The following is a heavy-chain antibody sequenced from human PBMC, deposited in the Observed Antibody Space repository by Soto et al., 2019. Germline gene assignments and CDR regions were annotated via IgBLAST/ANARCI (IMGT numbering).Heavy chain of an antibody. D-gene: IGHD6-19*01. CDR1: GGTFSSYT. J-gene: IGHJ5*02. Sequence: ASVKVSCKASGGTFSSYTISWVRQAPGQGLDWMGRIIPILGIANYAQKFQGRVTITADKSTSTAYMELSSLRSEDTAVYYCARVSVDNWFDPWGQGTLVTVSS. CDR2: IIPILGIA. CDR3: ARVSVDNWFDP. V-gene: IGHV1-69*02.